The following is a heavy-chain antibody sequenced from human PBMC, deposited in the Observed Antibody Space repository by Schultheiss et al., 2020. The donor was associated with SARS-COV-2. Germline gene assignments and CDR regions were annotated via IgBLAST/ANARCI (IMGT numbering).Heavy chain of an antibody. D-gene: IGHD6-19*01. CDR3: ARGQEQWFHTTPDFDY. V-gene: IGHV3-30*03. CDR2: ISYDGSNK. CDR1: GIAVSRNY. Sequence: GGSLRLSCAASGIAVSRNYMIWVRQAPGKGLEWVAVISYDGSNKYYADSVKGRFTISRDNSENTLYLQMNSLRAEDTAVYYCARGQEQWFHTTPDFDYWGQGTLVTVSS. J-gene: IGHJ4*02.